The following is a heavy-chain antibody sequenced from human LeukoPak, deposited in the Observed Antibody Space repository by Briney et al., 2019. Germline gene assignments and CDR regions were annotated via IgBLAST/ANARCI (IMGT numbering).Heavy chain of an antibody. J-gene: IGHJ5*02. CDR1: GGSFSGYC. Sequence: SETLSLTCAVYGGSFSGYCWSWIRQPPGKGLEWIGEINHSGSTNYNPSLKSRVTISVDTSKNQFSLKLSSVTAADTAVYYCARTPLVAAKGSRSFDPWGQGTLVTVSS. D-gene: IGHD2-15*01. CDR2: INHSGST. V-gene: IGHV4-34*01. CDR3: ARTPLVAAKGSRSFDP.